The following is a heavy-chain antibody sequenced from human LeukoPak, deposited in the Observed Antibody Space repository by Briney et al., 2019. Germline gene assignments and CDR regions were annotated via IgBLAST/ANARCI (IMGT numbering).Heavy chain of an antibody. Sequence: GGSLRLSCVPSGFSFSNYAMSWVRQARGKGLEWVSSISGSGGSTHYADSVKGRFTISRDKTKNTLYLQMNSLRAEDTAVYYCAKSSYYDASGYYREYYFDYWGQGTLVTVSS. J-gene: IGHJ4*02. V-gene: IGHV3-23*01. CDR2: ISGSGGST. D-gene: IGHD3-22*01. CDR1: GFSFSNYA. CDR3: AKSSYYDASGYYREYYFDY.